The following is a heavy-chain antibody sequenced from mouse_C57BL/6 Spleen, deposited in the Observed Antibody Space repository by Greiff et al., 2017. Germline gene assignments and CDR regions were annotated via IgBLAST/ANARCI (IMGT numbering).Heavy chain of an antibody. D-gene: IGHD1-1*01. J-gene: IGHJ2*01. CDR1: GFTFSSYG. Sequence: EVMLVESGGGLVKPGGSLKLSCAASGFTFSSYGMSWVRQTPDKRLEWVATISNGGSYTYYPDSVKGRFTISRDNAKNTLYLQMSSLKSEDTAMYYCARLDYYGSSYDFDYWGQGTTLTVSS. V-gene: IGHV5-6*03. CDR3: ARLDYYGSSYDFDY. CDR2: ISNGGSYT.